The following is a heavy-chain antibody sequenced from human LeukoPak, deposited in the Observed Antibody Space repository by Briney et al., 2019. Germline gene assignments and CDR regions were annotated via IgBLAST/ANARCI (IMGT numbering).Heavy chain of an antibody. CDR1: GFTFGSYW. CDR2: IKQDGSEK. J-gene: IGHJ4*02. Sequence: GGSLRLSCAASGFTFGSYWMSWVRQAPGKGLEWVANIKQDGSEKYYVDSVKGRFTISRDNAKNSLYLQMNSLRAEDTAVYYCAREDSDFYYFDYWGQGTLVTVSS. D-gene: IGHD2/OR15-2a*01. V-gene: IGHV3-7*03. CDR3: AREDSDFYYFDY.